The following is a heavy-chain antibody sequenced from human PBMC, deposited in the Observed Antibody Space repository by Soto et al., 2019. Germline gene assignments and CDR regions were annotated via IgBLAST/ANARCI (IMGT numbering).Heavy chain of an antibody. D-gene: IGHD2-8*01. Sequence: SVKVSCKASGGTFSSYAISWVRQAPGQGLEWMGGIIPIFGTANYAQKFQGRVTITADKSTSTAYMELSSLRSEDTAVYYCARSLGYCTNSVCSFDYWGQGTLVTVSS. CDR2: IIPIFGTA. V-gene: IGHV1-69*06. CDR3: ARSLGYCTNSVCSFDY. J-gene: IGHJ4*02. CDR1: GGTFSSYA.